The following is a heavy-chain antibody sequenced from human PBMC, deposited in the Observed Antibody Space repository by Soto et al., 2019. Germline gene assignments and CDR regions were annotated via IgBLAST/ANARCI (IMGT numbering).Heavy chain of an antibody. CDR3: ARVPVSDFVWGSYRYTFDY. CDR2: INPDNGGT. D-gene: IGHD3-16*02. V-gene: IGHV1-2*02. J-gene: IGHJ4*02. CDR1: GYTFSDHY. Sequence: EASVKVSCKASGYTFSDHYIHWVRQAPGQGLEWMGWINPDNGGTNYALNFRGRVTMTRDTSISTAYMELTSLTSDDTAVYFCARVPVSDFVWGSYRYTFDYWGQGTLVTVSS.